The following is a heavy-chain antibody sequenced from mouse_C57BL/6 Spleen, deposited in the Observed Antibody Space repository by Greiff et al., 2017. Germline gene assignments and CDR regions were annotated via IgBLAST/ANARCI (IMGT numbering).Heavy chain of an antibody. CDR3: TTGDYYGSSYCAY. V-gene: IGHV14-4*01. CDR1: GFNIKDDY. D-gene: IGHD1-1*01. J-gene: IGHJ3*01. Sequence: VHVKQSGAELVRPGASVKLSCTASGFNIKDDYMHWVKQRPEQGLEWIGWIDPENGDTEYASKFQGKATITADTSSNTAYLQLSSLTSEDTAVYYCTTGDYYGSSYCAYWGQGTLVTVSA. CDR2: IDPENGDT.